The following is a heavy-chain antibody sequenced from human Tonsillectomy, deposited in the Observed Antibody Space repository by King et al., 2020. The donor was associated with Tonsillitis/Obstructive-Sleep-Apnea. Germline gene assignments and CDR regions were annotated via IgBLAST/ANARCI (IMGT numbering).Heavy chain of an antibody. V-gene: IGHV2-5*02. D-gene: IGHD3-3*01. Sequence: VTLKESGPTLVKPTQTLTLTCTFSGFSLSTSGVGVGWIRQPPGKALEWLAVIYWDDDKRYSPSLKNRLTITKDTSKNQVVLTMTNKDPVDTATYYCAHRRGDFWSGYLDYWGQGTLVTVSS. CDR2: IYWDDDK. J-gene: IGHJ4*02. CDR3: AHRRGDFWSGYLDY. CDR1: GFSLSTSGVG.